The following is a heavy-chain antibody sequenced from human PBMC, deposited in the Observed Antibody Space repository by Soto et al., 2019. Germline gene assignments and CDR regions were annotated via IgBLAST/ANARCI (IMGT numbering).Heavy chain of an antibody. CDR3: ASRSGGYYSYYGMDV. CDR2: IDPSDSYT. CDR1: GYSFTSYW. Sequence: GESLKISCKGSGYSFTSYWISWVRQMPGKGLEWMGRIDPSDSYTNYSPSFQGRVTISADKSISTAYLQWSSLKASDTAMYYCASRSGGYYSYYGMDVWGQGTTVTVS. D-gene: IGHD3-3*01. J-gene: IGHJ6*02. V-gene: IGHV5-10-1*01.